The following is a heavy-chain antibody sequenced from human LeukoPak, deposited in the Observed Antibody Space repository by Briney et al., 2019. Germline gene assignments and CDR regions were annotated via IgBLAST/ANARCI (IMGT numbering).Heavy chain of an antibody. Sequence: AAVEVSCKASGYTFTSYYMHWVRPAPGQGVEGMGIINPSGGSTSYAQKFQGRVTMTTDTSTSTVYMEMSSLTSEDTAVYSCARGRYCSSTSCYLSDPWGQGTLVTVSS. J-gene: IGHJ5*02. D-gene: IGHD2-2*01. CDR1: GYTFTSYY. V-gene: IGHV1-46*01. CDR2: INPSGGST. CDR3: ARGRYCSSTSCYLSDP.